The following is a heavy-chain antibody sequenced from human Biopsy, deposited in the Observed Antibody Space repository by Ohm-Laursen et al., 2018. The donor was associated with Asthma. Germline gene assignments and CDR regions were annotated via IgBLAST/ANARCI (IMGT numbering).Heavy chain of an antibody. D-gene: IGHD3-9*01. V-gene: IGHV1-3*04. J-gene: IGHJ3*01. CDR2: VNTGNGDT. CDR3: ARTYYDFLTGQVKDVFGV. CDR1: GYNFIGFA. Sequence: ASVKVSCKASGYNFIGFAIHWVRQAPGQRLEWMGWVNTGNGDTKYSQKFQGRVTITRDTSASTAYMELRSLRSEDTATYYCARTYYDFLTGQVKDVFGVWGQGTMVTVSS.